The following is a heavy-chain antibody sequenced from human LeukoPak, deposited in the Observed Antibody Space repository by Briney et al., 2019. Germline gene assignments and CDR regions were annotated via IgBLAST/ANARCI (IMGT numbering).Heavy chain of an antibody. J-gene: IGHJ1*01. D-gene: IGHD6-19*01. V-gene: IGHV4-59*12. Sequence: SETLSLTCTVSGGSISSYYWSWIRQPPGKGLEWIGYIYYSGSTNYNPSLKSRVTISVDTSKNQFSLKLSSVTAADTAVYYCARQYSSGWYKGYFQYWGQGTLVTVSS. CDR1: GGSISSYY. CDR3: ARQYSSGWYKGYFQY. CDR2: IYYSGST.